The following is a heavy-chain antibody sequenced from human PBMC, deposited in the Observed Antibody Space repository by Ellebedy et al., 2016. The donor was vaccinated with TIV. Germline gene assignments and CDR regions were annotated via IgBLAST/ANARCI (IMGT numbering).Heavy chain of an antibody. D-gene: IGHD3-16*01. V-gene: IGHV3-23*01. Sequence: PGGSLRLSCAASGFTFSNYAMAWVRQTPGKGLEWVSGIYGGGGSKYYTDSVKGRFTISRDNSKNTLFLQLNSLRGEDTDIYYCAKDQVGGDGRWVFDIWGQGTMVTVSS. J-gene: IGHJ3*02. CDR3: AKDQVGGDGRWVFDI. CDR1: GFTFSNYA. CDR2: IYGGGGSK.